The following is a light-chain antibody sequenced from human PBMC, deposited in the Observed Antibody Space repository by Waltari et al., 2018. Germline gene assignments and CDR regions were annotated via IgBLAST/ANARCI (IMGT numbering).Light chain of an antibody. CDR1: NSDVGFYNY. V-gene: IGLV2-14*01. CDR3: NSYTGSSSWV. Sequence: QSALTQPASVSGSPGQSITISCTGTNSDVGFYNYVSWYQQHPGKAPKLLIYDVSVLPSGVSNRFSVSKSGNTASLTISGLQAEDEADYYCNSYTGSSSWVFGGGTRLTVL. J-gene: IGLJ3*02. CDR2: DVS.